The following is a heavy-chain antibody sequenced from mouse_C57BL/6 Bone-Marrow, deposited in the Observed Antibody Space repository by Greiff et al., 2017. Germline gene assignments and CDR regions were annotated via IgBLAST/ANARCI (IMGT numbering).Heavy chain of an antibody. D-gene: IGHD2-5*01. CDR1: GYTFTSYW. CDR2: IDPSDSYT. CDR3: ARDYSNYFYAMDY. J-gene: IGHJ4*01. Sequence: QVQLQQPGAELVMPGASVKLSCKASGYTFTSYWMHWVKQRPGQGLAWIGEIDPSDSYTNYTHKFKGKSPLTVDKSSSTAYMQLSSLTSEDSAVYYCARDYSNYFYAMDYWGQGTSVTVSS. V-gene: IGHV1-69*01.